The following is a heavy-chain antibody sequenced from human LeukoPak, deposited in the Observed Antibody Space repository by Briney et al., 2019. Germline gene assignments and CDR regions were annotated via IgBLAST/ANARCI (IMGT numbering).Heavy chain of an antibody. CDR3: ARVDRWLYYGSGSYYLDY. D-gene: IGHD3-10*01. CDR2: ISSSSSTI. V-gene: IGHV3-48*02. Sequence: GGSLRLSCAASGFTFSSYSMNWVRQAPGKGLEWVSYISSSSSTIYYADSVKGRFTISRDNAKNSLYLQMNSLRNEDTAVYYCARVDRWLYYGSGSYYLDYWGQGTLVTVSS. CDR1: GFTFSSYS. J-gene: IGHJ4*02.